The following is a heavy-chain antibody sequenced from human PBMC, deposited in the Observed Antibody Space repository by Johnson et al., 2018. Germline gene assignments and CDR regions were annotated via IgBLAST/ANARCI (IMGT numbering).Heavy chain of an antibody. V-gene: IGHV4-59*01. CDR1: GASIKGYS. Sequence: QVQLQESGPGLVKPSETLSLTCTVFGASIKGYSWSWIRQPPGKGLEWIAFVYGSGNTNYNPSLNSRATISVDTSKKQFSLRLKFVTAADTAMYYCARVLAEAGDFETSHYYYYYMDVWGRGTTVTVSS. J-gene: IGHJ6*03. CDR3: ARVLAEAGDFETSHYYYYYMDV. D-gene: IGHD6-13*01. CDR2: VYGSGNT.